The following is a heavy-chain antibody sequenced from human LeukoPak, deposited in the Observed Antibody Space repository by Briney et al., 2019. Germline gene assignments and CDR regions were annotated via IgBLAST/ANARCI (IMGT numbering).Heavy chain of an antibody. CDR1: GFTFSSYT. CDR2: ISGSSYYI. J-gene: IGHJ4*02. CDR3: AKDIYGGNWPNDY. Sequence: GGSLRLSCAASGFTFSSYTMNWVRQAPGKGLEWVSSISGSSYYIYYADSVKGQFTISRDNAKNSLYLQMNSLRAEDTALYYCAKDIYGGNWPNDYWGQGTLVTVSS. V-gene: IGHV3-21*01. D-gene: IGHD4-23*01.